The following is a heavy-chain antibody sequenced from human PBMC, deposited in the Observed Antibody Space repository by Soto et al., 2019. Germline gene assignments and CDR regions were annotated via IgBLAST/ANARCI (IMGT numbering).Heavy chain of an antibody. CDR2: IYYSGST. CDR1: GGSISSGDYY. CDR3: ARGGSGTGRSFNWFDP. Sequence: SETLSLTCTVSGGSISSGDYYWSWIRQPPGKGLEWIGYIYYSGSTNYNPSLKSRVTISVDTSKNQFSLKLSSVTAADTAVYYCARGGSGTGRSFNWFDPWGQGTLVTVSS. D-gene: IGHD3-10*01. V-gene: IGHV4-61*08. J-gene: IGHJ5*02.